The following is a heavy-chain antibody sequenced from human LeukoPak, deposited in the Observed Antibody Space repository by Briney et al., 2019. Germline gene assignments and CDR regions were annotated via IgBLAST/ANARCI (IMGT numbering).Heavy chain of an antibody. J-gene: IGHJ4*02. CDR1: GGSFSDHY. V-gene: IGHV4-34*01. CDR3: ARGPRTGDSGGYLNY. D-gene: IGHD3-22*01. Sequence: SETLSLTCAVCGGSFSDHYWSWIRQPRGKALEWIGEISHSGRTDYNPSLKSRVTMSVDTSKYLFSLNLTSMTAADTAVYYCARGPRTGDSGGYLNYWGQGTLVTVSS. CDR2: ISHSGRT.